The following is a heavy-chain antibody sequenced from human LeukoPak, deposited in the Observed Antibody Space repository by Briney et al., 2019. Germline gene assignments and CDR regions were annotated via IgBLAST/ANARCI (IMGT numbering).Heavy chain of an antibody. CDR1: EFTFSSYS. D-gene: IGHD1-1*01. V-gene: IGHV3-21*01. Sequence: GGSLRLSCAASEFTFSSYSMNWVRQAPGKGLEWVSSISSSSSYIYYAASVKGRFTISRDNAKNSLYLQMNRLRAEDTAVYYCARERQLERLAFGKEGSAFDYWGQGTLVTVSS. CDR3: ARERQLERLAFGKEGSAFDY. CDR2: ISSSSSYI. J-gene: IGHJ4*02.